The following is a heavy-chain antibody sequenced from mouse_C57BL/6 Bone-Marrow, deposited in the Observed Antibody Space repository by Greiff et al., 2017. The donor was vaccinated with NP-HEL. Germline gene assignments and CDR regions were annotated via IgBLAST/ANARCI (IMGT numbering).Heavy chain of an antibody. CDR3: ARKAIYYYGSSYSFAY. D-gene: IGHD1-1*01. CDR1: GYTFTSYG. J-gene: IGHJ3*01. V-gene: IGHV1-81*01. CDR2: IYPRSGNT. Sequence: QVQLQQSGAELARPGASVKLSCKASGYTFTSYGISWVKQRTGQGLEWIGEIYPRSGNTYSNEKFKGKATLTADKSSSTAYMALRSLTSEDSAVYFCARKAIYYYGSSYSFAYWGQGTLVTVSA.